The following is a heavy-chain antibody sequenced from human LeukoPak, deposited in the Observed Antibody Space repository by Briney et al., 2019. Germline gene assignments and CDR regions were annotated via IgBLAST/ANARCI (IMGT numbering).Heavy chain of an antibody. J-gene: IGHJ4*02. CDR3: ARTLYDILTGNPFDY. CDR1: GYSISSGYY. D-gene: IGHD3-9*01. V-gene: IGHV4-38-2*01. Sequence: PSETLSLTCAASGYSISSGYYWGWIRQPPGKGLEWIGSIYHSGSTYYNPSLKSRVTISVDTSKNQFSLKLSSVTAADTAVYYCARTLYDILTGNPFDYWGQGTLVTVSS. CDR2: IYHSGST.